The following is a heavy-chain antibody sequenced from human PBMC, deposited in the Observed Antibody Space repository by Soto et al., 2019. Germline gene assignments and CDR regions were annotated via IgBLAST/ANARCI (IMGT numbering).Heavy chain of an antibody. D-gene: IGHD3-22*01. Sequence: SVKVSCKASGGTFSSYTISWVRQAPGQGLEWMGRIIPILGIANYAQKFQGRVTITADKSTSTAYMELSSLRSEDTAVYYCARDYGYYDSSSDAFDIWGQGTMVTVSS. CDR2: IIPILGIA. CDR3: ARDYGYYDSSSDAFDI. V-gene: IGHV1-69*04. CDR1: GGTFSSYT. J-gene: IGHJ3*02.